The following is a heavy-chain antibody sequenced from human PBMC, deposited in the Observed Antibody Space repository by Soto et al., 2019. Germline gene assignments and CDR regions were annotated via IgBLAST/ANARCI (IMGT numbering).Heavy chain of an antibody. V-gene: IGHV4-59*01. CDR1: GGSINSYF. CDR3: ARAGTVTTLRFAEV. J-gene: IGHJ6*02. Sequence: QVQLQESGPGLVKPSETLSLTCTVSGGSINSYFWSWIRQPPGKGLEWIGYIYYSGSTNYNPSLKSRLTISIDTSKNQFSLKLSSVTAADTAVYYCARAGTVTTLRFAEVWGQGTTVTVSS. D-gene: IGHD4-17*01. CDR2: IYYSGST.